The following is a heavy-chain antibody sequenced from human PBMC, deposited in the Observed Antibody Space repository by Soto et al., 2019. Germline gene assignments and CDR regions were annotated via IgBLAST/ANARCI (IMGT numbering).Heavy chain of an antibody. CDR2: IYAGGNT. V-gene: IGHV3-53*01. Sequence: LRLSCAASGXSVTSNYMTWVRQAPGKGLECVSVIYAGGNTYYPDSVKGRFTISSDNSKNTLFLQMNNLRAEDTAVYYCARVTTFYDILTSSYALNYFDYWGQGTRVTVS. CDR3: ARVTTFYDILTSSYALNYFDY. CDR1: GXSVTSNY. D-gene: IGHD3-9*01. J-gene: IGHJ4*02.